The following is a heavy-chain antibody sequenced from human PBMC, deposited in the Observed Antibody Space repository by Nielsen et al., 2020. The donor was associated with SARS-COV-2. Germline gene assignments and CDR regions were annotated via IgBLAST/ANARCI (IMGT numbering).Heavy chain of an antibody. J-gene: IGHJ6*02. CDR3: AGRYSSSWNYYYYGMDV. V-gene: IGHV4-39*01. Sequence: SATLSLTCNPSGGSISSSSYYWGSIRQPPGRGLEWLGSIYYSGSTYYNPSLKSRVTISVDTSKNQFSLKLSSVTAADTAVYYCAGRYSSSWNYYYYGMDVWGQGTTVTVSS. CDR2: IYYSGST. D-gene: IGHD6-13*01. CDR1: GGSISSSSYY.